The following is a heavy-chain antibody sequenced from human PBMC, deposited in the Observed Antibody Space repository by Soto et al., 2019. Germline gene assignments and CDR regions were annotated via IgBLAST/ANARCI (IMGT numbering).Heavy chain of an antibody. V-gene: IGHV1-69*18. CDR1: GGNFNTYP. Sequence: QVQLEQSGAEVKRPGSSVKVSCKTSGGNFNTYPISWVRQAPGHRLEWMGKIIPIFGTPDYAQKFQGRVTSNADEATTTVYRELRSLKSDDSAVYYCARDRRLGGRTGWKRENLFDIWGQGTMVTVSS. D-gene: IGHD3-16*01. CDR3: ARDRRLGGRTGWKRENLFDI. CDR2: IIPIFGTP. J-gene: IGHJ3*02.